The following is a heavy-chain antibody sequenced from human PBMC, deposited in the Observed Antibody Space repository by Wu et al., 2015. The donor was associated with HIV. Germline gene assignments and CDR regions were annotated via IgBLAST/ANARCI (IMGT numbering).Heavy chain of an antibody. CDR1: GYSVNGHY. D-gene: IGHD3-16*01. CDR3: ARGGTHSVTPYYFDY. J-gene: IGHJ4*02. Sequence: QVELVQSGAEVKRPGASMKVSCKASGYSVNGHYIHWVRQAPGQGLEWMGWINPNTGDTDYAQDLQGRVTMTRDTSITTAYLELSRLKSEDTAIYFCARGGTHSVTPYYFDYWGQGTLVTVSS. CDR2: INPNTGDT. V-gene: IGHV1-2*02.